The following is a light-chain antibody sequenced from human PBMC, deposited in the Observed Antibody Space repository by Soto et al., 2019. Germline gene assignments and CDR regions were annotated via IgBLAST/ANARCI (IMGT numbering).Light chain of an antibody. CDR3: LQDYSYPLT. CDR2: AAS. J-gene: IGKJ4*01. V-gene: IGKV1-6*01. Sequence: AIQMTQYSSSLSASVGDRVTVTCRASQDIKNDLGWYQQRPGKAPKLLIYAASSLQSGVPSRFSGSGSGTDFTLTISSLQPEDFATYYCLQDYSYPLTFGGGTKVDIK. CDR1: QDIKND.